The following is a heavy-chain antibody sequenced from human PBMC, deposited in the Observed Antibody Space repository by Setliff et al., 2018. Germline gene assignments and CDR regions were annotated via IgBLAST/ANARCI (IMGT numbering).Heavy chain of an antibody. J-gene: IGHJ4*02. CDR2: INHRGST. CDR1: GGTFSDYY. D-gene: IGHD6-6*01. V-gene: IGHV4-34*01. Sequence: PSETLSLTCAAYGGTFSDYYWTWIRQPPGNGLEWIGEINHRGSTNYNPSLKSRATISIDTSKNQFSLNLRSVTAADTAVYYCARGRNIAARLFDSWGQGTLVTVSS. CDR3: ARGRNIAARLFDS.